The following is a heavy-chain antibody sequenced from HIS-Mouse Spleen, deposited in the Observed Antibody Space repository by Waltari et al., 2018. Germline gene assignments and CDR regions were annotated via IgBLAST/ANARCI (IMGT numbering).Heavy chain of an antibody. Sequence: QVQLQESGPGLVKPSETLSLTCTVSGYSISSGSYWGWIRQPPGKGLEWIGSIYHSGGTYYNPSLKSRVTISVDTSKNQFSLKLSSVTAADTAVYYCARDSWAYAIEYFQHWGQGTLVTVSS. V-gene: IGHV4-38-2*02. CDR3: ARDSWAYAIEYFQH. CDR2: IYHSGGT. CDR1: GYSISSGSY. D-gene: IGHD2-8*01. J-gene: IGHJ1*01.